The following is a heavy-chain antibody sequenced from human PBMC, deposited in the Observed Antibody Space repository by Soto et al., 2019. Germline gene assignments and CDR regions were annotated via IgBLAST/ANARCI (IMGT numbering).Heavy chain of an antibody. D-gene: IGHD5-12*01. Sequence: HVQLVQSGAEVKKPGASVKVSCKASGYTFSSYGFNWVRQAPGQGLEWMGWIRPYNGYTNYAQKFQGRVAMASDTSTSTAYLELRSLRSDDTAIYYCARISDYDPSDYWGQGTLVTVSS. J-gene: IGHJ4*02. CDR3: ARISDYDPSDY. V-gene: IGHV1-18*01. CDR1: GYTFSSYG. CDR2: IRPYNGYT.